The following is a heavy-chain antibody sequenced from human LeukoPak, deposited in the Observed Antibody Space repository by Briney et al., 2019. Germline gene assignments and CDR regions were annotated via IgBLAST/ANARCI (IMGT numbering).Heavy chain of an antibody. CDR3: AKDSGRYYDSSGYFGL. D-gene: IGHD3-22*01. Sequence: GGSLRLSCAASGFTFNNYAMSWVRQAPGKGLEWVSSISGRGGSTYYADSVKGRFTISRDNPKDTLYLQMNSLRAEDTAVYYCAKDSGRYYDSSGYFGLWGQGTMVTVSS. J-gene: IGHJ3*01. V-gene: IGHV3-23*01. CDR2: ISGRGGST. CDR1: GFTFNNYA.